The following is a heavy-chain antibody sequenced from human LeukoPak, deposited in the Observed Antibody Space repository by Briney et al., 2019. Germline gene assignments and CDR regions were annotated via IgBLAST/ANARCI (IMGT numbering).Heavy chain of an antibody. V-gene: IGHV3-23*01. CDR3: AKSRGIYDNSGWRTFDF. Sequence: GGSLRLSCAASGFTFSSYAMSWVRQAPGKGLEWVSAISGSGGSTYYADSVKGRFTISRDNSKNTLYLQMNSLRAEDTAVYYCAKSRGIYDNSGWRTFDFWGQGTLVTVSS. CDR2: ISGSGGST. CDR1: GFTFSSYA. J-gene: IGHJ4*02. D-gene: IGHD6-19*01.